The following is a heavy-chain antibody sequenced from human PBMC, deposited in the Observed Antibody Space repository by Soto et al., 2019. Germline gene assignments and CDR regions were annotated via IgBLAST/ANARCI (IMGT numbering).Heavy chain of an antibody. CDR1: GGSFSGYY. V-gene: IGHV4-34*01. D-gene: IGHD4-4*01. Sequence: SETLSLTCAVYGGSFSGYYWSWIRQPPGKGLEWIGEINHSGSTNYNPSLKSRVTISVDTSKKQFSLKLSSVTAADTAVYYCERRYSNYFKWFDTWGQGTLVTVS. J-gene: IGHJ5*02. CDR3: ERRYSNYFKWFDT. CDR2: INHSGST.